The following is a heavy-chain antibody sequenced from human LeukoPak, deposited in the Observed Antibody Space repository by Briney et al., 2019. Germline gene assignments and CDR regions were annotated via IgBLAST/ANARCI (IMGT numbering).Heavy chain of an antibody. Sequence: PGGSLRLSCAASGFTFSHYYMSWIRQAPGKGLEWVSYISSSGSNIYYPDSVKGRFTISRDNAKNSLYLQMNSLRAEDTAVYYCARGTGEIDYWGQGTLVTVSA. CDR3: ARGTGEIDY. CDR1: GFTFSHYY. CDR2: ISSSGSNI. J-gene: IGHJ4*02. D-gene: IGHD7-27*01. V-gene: IGHV3-11*04.